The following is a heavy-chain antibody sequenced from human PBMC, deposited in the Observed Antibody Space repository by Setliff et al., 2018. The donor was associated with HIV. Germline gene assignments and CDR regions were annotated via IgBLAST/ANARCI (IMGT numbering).Heavy chain of an antibody. V-gene: IGHV4-59*01. D-gene: IGHD5-12*01. CDR1: GGSISSYY. CDR2: IYYSGSA. CDR3: ARGDGSGRFDP. Sequence: SETLSLTCTVSGGSISSYYWSWIRQPPGKGLEWIGYIYYSGSANYNPSLKSRVTISVDTSKNQFSLKLSSVTAADTAVYYCARGDGSGRFDPWGQGTLVTVSS. J-gene: IGHJ5*02.